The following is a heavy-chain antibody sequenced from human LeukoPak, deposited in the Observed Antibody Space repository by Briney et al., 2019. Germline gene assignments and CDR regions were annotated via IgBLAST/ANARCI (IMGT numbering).Heavy chain of an antibody. D-gene: IGHD3-3*01. CDR1: GFTFSSYA. CDR3: AKWEGIKNHDFWSGFDY. Sequence: GGSLRLSCAASGFTFSSYAMRWVSQAPGKGLEWVSAISGSGGSTYYADSVKGRCTIYRDNSKNRLYMQMNRMRGEGTTVYYRAKWEGIKNHDFWSGFDYWGQGTLVTVSS. J-gene: IGHJ4*02. V-gene: IGHV3-23*01. CDR2: ISGSGGST.